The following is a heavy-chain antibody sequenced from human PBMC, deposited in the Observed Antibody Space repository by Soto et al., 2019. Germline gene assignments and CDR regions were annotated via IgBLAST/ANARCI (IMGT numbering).Heavy chain of an antibody. CDR1: GGTFSNYV. D-gene: IGHD4-17*01. V-gene: IGHV1-69*06. CDR2: IITISGAA. J-gene: IGHJ4*02. Sequence: QVQLVQSGAEVKKPGSSVKVSCKASGGTFSNYVVNWVRQDPGQGLEWMGRIITISGAANYAQKFKVRVTITADNSTSTSYMELSSLISEDTAVYYCARDMTRPFVPYFDFWVQGTLVTVSS. CDR3: ARDMTRPFVPYFDF.